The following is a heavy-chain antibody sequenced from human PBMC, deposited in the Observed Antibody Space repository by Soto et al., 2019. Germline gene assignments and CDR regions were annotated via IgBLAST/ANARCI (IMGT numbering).Heavy chain of an antibody. J-gene: IGHJ5*02. D-gene: IGHD3-3*01. Sequence: SETLSLTCAVYGGSFSGYYWNWIRQPPGKGLEWIGEIDHSVYTNYNPSLKSRVTISVYTSKNQFSLRLTSVTAADTAVYYCARVRDWFELSGHGTLVNVSP. V-gene: IGHV4-34*01. CDR2: IDHSVYT. CDR3: ARVRDWFEL. CDR1: GGSFSGYY.